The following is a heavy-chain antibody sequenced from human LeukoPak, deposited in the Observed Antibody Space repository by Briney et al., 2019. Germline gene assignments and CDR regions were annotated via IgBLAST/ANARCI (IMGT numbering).Heavy chain of an antibody. V-gene: IGHV1-18*01. Sequence: ASVKVSCKASGYTFTSYGISWVRQAPGQGLEWMGWISAYNGNTNYAQKLQGRVTMTTDTSTSTAYMELRSLRSDDTAVYYCARGPEEFIRSGSPFDYWGQGTLVTVSS. D-gene: IGHD3-3*01. CDR3: ARGPEEFIRSGSPFDY. CDR2: ISAYNGNT. CDR1: GYTFTSYG. J-gene: IGHJ4*02.